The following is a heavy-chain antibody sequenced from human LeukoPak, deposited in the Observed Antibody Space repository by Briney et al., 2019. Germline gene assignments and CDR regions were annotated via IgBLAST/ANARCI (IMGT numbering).Heavy chain of an antibody. D-gene: IGHD6-19*01. J-gene: IGHJ4*02. CDR3: AKDRREYSSGWKIFDY. CDR2: ISGSGGST. V-gene: IGHV3-23*01. Sequence: GGSLRLSCAASGFTFSSYAMSWVRQAPGKGLEWVSAISGSGGSTYYADSVKGWFTISRDNSKNTLYLQMNSLRAEDTAVYYCAKDRREYSSGWKIFDYWGQGTLVTVSS. CDR1: GFTFSSYA.